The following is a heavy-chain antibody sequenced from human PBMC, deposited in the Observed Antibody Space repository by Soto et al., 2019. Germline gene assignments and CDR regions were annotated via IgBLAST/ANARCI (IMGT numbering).Heavy chain of an antibody. CDR3: ARVDPPAKS. D-gene: IGHD2-2*01. CDR2: IDPSGGSTI. J-gene: IGHJ5*02. V-gene: IGHV1-46*04. Sequence: GASVKVSCKAYGYSFINNYVLWVRQAPGQGLEWMGVIDPSGGSTIYYADSVKGRFTISRDNAKNSLYLQMNSLRAEDTAVYYCARVDPPAKSWGQGTLVTVSS. CDR1: GYSFINNY.